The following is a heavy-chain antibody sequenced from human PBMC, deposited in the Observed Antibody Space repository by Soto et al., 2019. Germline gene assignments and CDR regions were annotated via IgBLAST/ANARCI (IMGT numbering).Heavy chain of an antibody. CDR1: GFSLSISGEG. CDR3: ARRHYYNFWSGYYDWFDP. D-gene: IGHD3-3*01. J-gene: IGHJ5*02. V-gene: IGHV2-5*02. CDR2: IYWDDDQ. Sequence: QITLKESGPTLVKPTQTLTLTCTFSGFSLSISGEGVGWIRQPPGKALEWLALIYWDDDQRYSPSLENRLTSTKDTSKNQVVLTMTNMDPADTATYFCARRHYYNFWSGYYDWFDPWGQGTLVTVSS.